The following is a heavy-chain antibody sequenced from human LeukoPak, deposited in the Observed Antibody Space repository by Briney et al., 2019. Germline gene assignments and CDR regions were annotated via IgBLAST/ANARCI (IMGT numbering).Heavy chain of an antibody. V-gene: IGHV3-48*01. Sequence: GGSLRLSCAASGFTFSSYSMNWVRQAPGKVLEWVSYISSSSSTIYYADSVKGRFTISRDNAKNSLYLQMNSLRAEDTAVYYCARDSDGYMDVWGNGTTVTVSS. CDR2: ISSSSSTI. CDR3: ARDSDGYMDV. J-gene: IGHJ6*03. CDR1: GFTFSSYS.